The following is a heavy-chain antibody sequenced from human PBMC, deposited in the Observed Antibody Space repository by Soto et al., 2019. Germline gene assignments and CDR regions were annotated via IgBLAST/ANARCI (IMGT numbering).Heavy chain of an antibody. CDR1: GGSISSSSYY. Sequence: PSETLSLTCTVSGGSISSSSYYWGWIRQPPGKGLEWIGSIYYSGSTYYNPSLKSRVTISVDTSKNQFSLKLSSVTAADTAVYYCARDSRIPLYYYGMDVWGQGTTVTVSS. CDR2: IYYSGST. CDR3: ARDSRIPLYYYGMDV. D-gene: IGHD2-21*01. V-gene: IGHV4-39*02. J-gene: IGHJ6*02.